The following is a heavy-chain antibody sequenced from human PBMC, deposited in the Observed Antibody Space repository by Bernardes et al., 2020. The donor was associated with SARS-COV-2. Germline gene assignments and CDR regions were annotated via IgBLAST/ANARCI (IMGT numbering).Heavy chain of an antibody. CDR1: GFTFSSYW. CDR2: INSDGSST. J-gene: IGHJ4*02. CDR3: ARGRSYYDSSATSDY. Sequence: GGSLRLSYAASGFTFSSYWMHWVRQAPGKGLVWVSRINSDGSSTSYADSVKGRFTISRDNAKNTLYLQMNSLRAEDTAVYYCARGRSYYDSSATSDYWGQGTLVTVSS. D-gene: IGHD3-22*01. V-gene: IGHV3-74*01.